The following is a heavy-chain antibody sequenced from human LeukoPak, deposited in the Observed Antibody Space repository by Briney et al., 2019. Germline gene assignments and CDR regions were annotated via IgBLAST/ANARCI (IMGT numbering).Heavy chain of an antibody. D-gene: IGHD1-26*01. CDR1: GGSFSGYY. CDR3: AREIEVGAAGMDV. Sequence: SETLSLTCAVYGGSFSGYYWGWIRQPPGKGLEWIRIIYYGGSTYYNPSLKSRVTISVDTSKSQFSLNLRSVTAADTAVYYCAREIEVGAAGMDVWGQGTTVTVSS. J-gene: IGHJ6*02. V-gene: IGHV4-34*11. CDR2: IYYGGST.